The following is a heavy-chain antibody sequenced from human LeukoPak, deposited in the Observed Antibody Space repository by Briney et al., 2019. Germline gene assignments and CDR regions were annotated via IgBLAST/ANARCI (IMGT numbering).Heavy chain of an antibody. J-gene: IGHJ4*02. CDR3: ARGIPQWPARVDY. CDR1: GGSISSYY. CDR2: IYYSGST. Sequence: SETLSLTCTVSGGSISSYYWSWIGQPPGKGLEWIGYIYYSGSTNYNPSLKSRVSISVDTSKNQISLKLSSVTAADTAVYYCARGIPQWPARVDYWGQGTLVTVSS. V-gene: IGHV4-59*08. D-gene: IGHD6-19*01.